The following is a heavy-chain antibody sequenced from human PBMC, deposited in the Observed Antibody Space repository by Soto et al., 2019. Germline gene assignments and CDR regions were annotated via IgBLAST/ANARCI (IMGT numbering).Heavy chain of an antibody. Sequence: EVQLLESGGGLVQPGGSLRLSCAASGFTFSSYAMSWVRQAPGKGLEWVSSISGGGGSTYCADSVKGRFTISRDNSKNTLYLQMNSLRAEDTAIYYCAKAIVGATLQAFDIWGQGTMVTVSS. CDR1: GFTFSSYA. CDR3: AKAIVGATLQAFDI. J-gene: IGHJ3*02. CDR2: ISGGGGST. D-gene: IGHD1-26*01. V-gene: IGHV3-23*01.